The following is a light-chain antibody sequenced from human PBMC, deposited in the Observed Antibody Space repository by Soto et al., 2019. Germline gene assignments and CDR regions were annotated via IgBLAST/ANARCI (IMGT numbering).Light chain of an antibody. Sequence: EIVFTQSPGTLSLSPGEKATLSCRASQSVSRNYLAWYQQKPGQAPRLLIYGASSRATGIPERFSGSGSGTDFTLIISRLEPEDFAVYFCQQYGSSPPYTFGQGTKVDIK. CDR1: QSVSRNY. CDR2: GAS. J-gene: IGKJ2*01. CDR3: QQYGSSPPYT. V-gene: IGKV3-20*01.